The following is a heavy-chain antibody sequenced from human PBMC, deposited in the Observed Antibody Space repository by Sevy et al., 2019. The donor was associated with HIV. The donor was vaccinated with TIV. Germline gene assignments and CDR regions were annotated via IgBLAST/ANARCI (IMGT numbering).Heavy chain of an antibody. CDR2: ISSSGSTI. J-gene: IGHJ4*02. D-gene: IGHD3-3*01. Sequence: GGSLRLSCAASGFTFSDYYMSWIRQAPGKGLEWVSYISSSGSTIYYAASVKGRFTISRDNAKNSLYLQMNSLRAEDTAVYYCAGDDDFWSGYPNYWGQGTLVTVSS. CDR3: AGDDDFWSGYPNY. V-gene: IGHV3-11*01. CDR1: GFTFSDYY.